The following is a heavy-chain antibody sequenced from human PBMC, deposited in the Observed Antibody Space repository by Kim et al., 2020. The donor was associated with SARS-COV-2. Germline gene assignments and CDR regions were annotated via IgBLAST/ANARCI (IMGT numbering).Heavy chain of an antibody. D-gene: IGHD3-9*01. CDR3: ARLDILTGFPGDNWFDP. V-gene: IGHV1-18*04. CDR2: ISAYNGNT. Sequence: ASVKVSCKASGYTFTSYGISWVRQAPGQGLEWMGWISAYNGNTNYAQKLQGRVTMTTDTSTSTAYMELRSLRSDDTAVYYCARLDILTGFPGDNWFDPWGQGTLVTVSS. CDR1: GYTFTSYG. J-gene: IGHJ5*02.